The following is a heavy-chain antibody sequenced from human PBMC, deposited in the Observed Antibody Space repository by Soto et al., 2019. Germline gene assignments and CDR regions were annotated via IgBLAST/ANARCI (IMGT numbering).Heavy chain of an antibody. V-gene: IGHV4-30-2*01. CDR3: ARWAIVGATGFDY. J-gene: IGHJ4*02. CDR1: GGSISSGGYS. CDR2: IYHSGST. Sequence: QLQLQESGSGLVKPSQTLSLTCAVSGGSISSGGYSWSWIRQPPGKGLEWIGYIYHSGSTYYNPSLKSRVTVSVDRSKNQSSLKLSSVTAADTAVYYCARWAIVGATGFDYLGQGTLVTVSS. D-gene: IGHD1-26*01.